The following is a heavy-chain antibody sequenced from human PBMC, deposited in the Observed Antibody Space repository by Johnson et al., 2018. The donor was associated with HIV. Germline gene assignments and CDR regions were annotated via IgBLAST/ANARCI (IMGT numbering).Heavy chain of an antibody. CDR2: VSSGGTS. Sequence: MLLVESGGGLIQPGGSLRLSCAASGFTVSSNYMSWVRQAPGKVPEWLSVVSSGGTSYYADSVRGRFTVSRDNSKNTLYLQMNSLRAEDTAVYYCAKDQSHCYTSLSWCAFDIWGQGTMVTVSS. J-gene: IGHJ3*02. V-gene: IGHV3-66*03. CDR1: GFTVSSNY. CDR3: AKDQSHCYTSLSWCAFDI. D-gene: IGHD2-2*02.